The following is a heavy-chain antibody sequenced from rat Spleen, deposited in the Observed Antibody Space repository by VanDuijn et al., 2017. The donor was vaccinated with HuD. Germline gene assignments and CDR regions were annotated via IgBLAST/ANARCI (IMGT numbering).Heavy chain of an antibody. CDR1: GFIFSDYY. D-gene: IGHD5-1*01. V-gene: IGHV5-25*01. J-gene: IGHJ2*01. Sequence: EVQLVESGGGLVQPGRSLKVSCAASGFIFSDYYMAWVRQAPTKGLEWVSSINTDGGSTYYPDSVKGRFSITRDDTKNTLYLQMDSLRSEDTATYYCAKVLTGSFDYWGQGVMVTVSS. CDR2: INTDGGST. CDR3: AKVLTGSFDY.